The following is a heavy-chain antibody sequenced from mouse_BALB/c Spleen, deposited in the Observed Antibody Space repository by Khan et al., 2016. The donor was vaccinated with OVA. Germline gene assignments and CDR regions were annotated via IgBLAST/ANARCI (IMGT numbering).Heavy chain of an antibody. CDR3: ARHSYRYDFTY. V-gene: IGHV2-4-1*01. CDR2: IWSGGRT. J-gene: IGHJ3*01. D-gene: IGHD2-14*01. Sequence: QVQLKQSGPGLVQPSQSLSITCTVSGFSLTIYGVHWVRQSPGKGLEWLGVIWSGGRTDYTAAFISRLSISKDNSKNQVFFKVNSLQADDTAIYYCARHSYRYDFTYWGQGTLVTVSA. CDR1: GFSLTIYG.